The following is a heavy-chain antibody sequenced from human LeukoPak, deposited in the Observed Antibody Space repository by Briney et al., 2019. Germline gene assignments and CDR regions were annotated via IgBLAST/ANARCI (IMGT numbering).Heavy chain of an antibody. V-gene: IGHV1-2*04. CDR2: INPNSGGT. J-gene: IGHJ3*02. CDR3: ARDITGTTGLGVDAFDI. CDR1: GYTFTGYY. D-gene: IGHD1-20*01. Sequence: VSVKVSCTASGYTFTGYYMHWVRQAPGQGLEWMGWINPNSGGTNYAQKFQGWVTMTRDTSISTAYMELSRLRSDDTAVYYCARDITGTTGLGVDAFDIWGQGTMVTVSS.